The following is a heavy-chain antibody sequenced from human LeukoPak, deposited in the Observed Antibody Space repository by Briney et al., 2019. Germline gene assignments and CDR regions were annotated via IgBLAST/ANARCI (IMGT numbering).Heavy chain of an antibody. CDR3: ARVGYGSGSYYKPIDY. CDR1: GGSFSGYY. D-gene: IGHD3-10*01. CDR2: INHSGST. J-gene: IGHJ4*02. V-gene: IGHV4-34*01. Sequence: PSETLSLTCAVYGGSFSGYYWSWIRQPPGKGLEWIGEINHSGSTNYNPSLKSRVNVSVDTSKNQFSLKMRSVAAADTAVYYCARVGYGSGSYYKPIDYWGQGTLVTVSS.